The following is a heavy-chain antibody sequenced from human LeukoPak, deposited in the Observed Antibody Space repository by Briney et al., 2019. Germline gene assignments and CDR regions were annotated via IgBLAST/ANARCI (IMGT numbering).Heavy chain of an antibody. V-gene: IGHV3-13*01. D-gene: IGHD6-19*01. CDR2: IGTAGDT. CDR1: GFSFSGYA. Sequence: GGSLRLSCAASGFSFSGYAMHWVRQATGNSVEWVSGIGTAGDTHYADSVKGRFTISRENAKNSLFLQMNSRRVGDTAIYYCARVKSDSSGWYHVLDWGQGTLVTVSS. J-gene: IGHJ4*02. CDR3: ARVKSDSSGWYHVLD.